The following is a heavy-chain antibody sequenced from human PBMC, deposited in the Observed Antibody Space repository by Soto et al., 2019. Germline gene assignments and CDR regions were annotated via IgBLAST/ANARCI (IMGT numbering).Heavy chain of an antibody. CDR2: IYWDDDK. Sequence: SGPTLVNPTQTLTLTCTFSGFSLSPSGVGVGWIRQPPGKALEWLALIYWDDDKGYSPSLKSRFTITKDTSKNRVVLTMTNMDPVETATYYCAHRHIYSGYEYFDYWGQGTLVTVSS. CDR1: GFSLSPSGVG. J-gene: IGHJ4*02. V-gene: IGHV2-5*02. D-gene: IGHD5-12*01. CDR3: AHRHIYSGYEYFDY.